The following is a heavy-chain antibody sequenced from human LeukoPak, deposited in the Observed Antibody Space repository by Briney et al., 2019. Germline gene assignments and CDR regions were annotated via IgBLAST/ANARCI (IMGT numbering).Heavy chain of an antibody. D-gene: IGHD5-24*01. CDR3: ARGRRDGYTLYYMDV. CDR1: GGSITSSSYY. Sequence: SETLSLTCTVSGGSITSSSYYWGWIRQPPGKGLQWIGSIYYSGSTHYPPSLKSRVTISIGTSKNQSSLKLNSVTAADTAVYYCARGRRDGYTLYYMDVWGKGTTVTISS. CDR2: IYYSGST. V-gene: IGHV4-39*01. J-gene: IGHJ6*03.